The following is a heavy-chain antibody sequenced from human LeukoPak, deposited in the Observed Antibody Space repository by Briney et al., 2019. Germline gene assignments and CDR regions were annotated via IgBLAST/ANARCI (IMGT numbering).Heavy chain of an antibody. CDR3: ARDRSPEGYYDSSHWDYYHGMDV. CDR2: IYYSGST. D-gene: IGHD3-22*01. V-gene: IGHV4-59*01. J-gene: IGHJ6*02. Sequence: PSETLSLTCTVSGGSISNYYWSWIRQPPGKGLEWIGYIYYSGSTNYNPSLKSRVTISVDTSRNQFSLNLSSVTAADTAMYYCARDRSPEGYYDSSHWDYYHGMDVWGQGTTVTVSS. CDR1: GGSISNYY.